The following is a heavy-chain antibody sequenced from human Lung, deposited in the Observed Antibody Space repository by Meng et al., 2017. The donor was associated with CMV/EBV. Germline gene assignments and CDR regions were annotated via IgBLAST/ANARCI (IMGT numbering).Heavy chain of an antibody. V-gene: IGHV6-1*01. CDR3: ARFGTVGAGSGVYFDY. D-gene: IGHD3-10*01. Sequence: LXCAISGDSVSSNSAAWNWIRQSPSRGLEWLGRTYYRSKWYNDYAVSVKSRITINPDTSKNQFSLQLNSVPPEDTAVYYCARFGTVGAGSGVYFDYWGQGTLVTVSS. CDR2: TYYRSKWYN. J-gene: IGHJ4*02. CDR1: GDSVSSNSAA.